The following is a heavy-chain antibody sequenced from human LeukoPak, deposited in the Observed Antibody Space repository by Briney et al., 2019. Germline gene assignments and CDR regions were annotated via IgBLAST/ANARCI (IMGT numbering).Heavy chain of an antibody. CDR1: GYTFTSYY. V-gene: IGHV1-46*01. CDR3: ARDPSGIAARRVRFDY. CDR2: INPSGGST. J-gene: IGHJ4*02. Sequence: ASVKVSCKASGYTFTSYYMHWVRQAPGQGLEWMGIINPSGGSTSYAQKFQGRVTMTRDMSTSTVYMELSSLRSEDTAVYYCARDPSGIAARRVRFDYWGQGTLVTVSS. D-gene: IGHD6-6*01.